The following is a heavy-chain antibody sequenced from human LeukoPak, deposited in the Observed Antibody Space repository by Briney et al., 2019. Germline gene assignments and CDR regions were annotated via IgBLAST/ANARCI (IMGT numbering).Heavy chain of an antibody. J-gene: IGHJ6*04. D-gene: IGHD3-10*02. CDR2: ITSTSSTI. CDR3: AELGITMIGGV. CDR1: GLTFSSYS. Sequence: GGSLRLSCVASGLTFSSYSMNWVRQAPGKGLEWVSYITSTSSTIFYADSVKGRFTISRDNAKNSLSLQMNSLRAEDTAVYYCAELGITMIGGVWGRGTTVTISS. V-gene: IGHV3-48*01.